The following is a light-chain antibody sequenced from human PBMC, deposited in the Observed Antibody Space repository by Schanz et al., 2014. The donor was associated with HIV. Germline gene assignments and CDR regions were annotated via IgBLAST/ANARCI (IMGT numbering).Light chain of an antibody. V-gene: IGLV1-44*01. Sequence: QSVLTQPPSASGTPGQRVTISCSGSSSNFRSNAVNWYQQLPGTAPKLLIYATYNRPSGVPDRFSGSQSGASASLAISGLQSEDEADYYCAAWDDNLDGWVFGGGTKLTVL. CDR1: SSNFRSNA. CDR2: ATY. CDR3: AAWDDNLDGWV. J-gene: IGLJ3*02.